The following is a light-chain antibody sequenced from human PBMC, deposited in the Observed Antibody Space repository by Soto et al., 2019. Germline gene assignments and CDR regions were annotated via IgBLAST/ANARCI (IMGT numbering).Light chain of an antibody. J-gene: IGLJ2*01. CDR2: DVS. Sequence: SALTQPRSVSGSPGQSVTISCTGTSSDVGGYNYVSWYQQHPGKAPKLMIYDVSKRPSGVPDRFSGSKSGNTASLTISGLQAEDEADYYCCSYAGSYTFDVVFGGGTKVTVL. V-gene: IGLV2-11*01. CDR1: SSDVGGYNY. CDR3: CSYAGSYTFDVV.